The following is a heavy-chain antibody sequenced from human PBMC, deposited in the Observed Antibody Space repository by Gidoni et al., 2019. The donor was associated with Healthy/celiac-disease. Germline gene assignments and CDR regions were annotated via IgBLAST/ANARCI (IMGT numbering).Heavy chain of an antibody. D-gene: IGHD2-15*01. V-gene: IGHV3-49*03. CDR2: AYGWTT. Sequence: EAQLEASGGGLLQPGRSLRLSCTASGFTFCDYGLNWFRQAPGKGLEWVGYAYGWTTEYAASMKGRFAISRDDSKSIAYLQMNSLKTEDTAVYYCARAYCSGGTCSIYMDVWGKGTTVIVSS. CDR1: GFTFCDYG. CDR3: ARAYCSGGTCSIYMDV. J-gene: IGHJ6*03.